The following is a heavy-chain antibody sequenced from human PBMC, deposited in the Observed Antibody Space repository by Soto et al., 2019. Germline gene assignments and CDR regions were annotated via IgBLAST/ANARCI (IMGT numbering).Heavy chain of an antibody. D-gene: IGHD3-10*01. CDR2: VYDSGVT. Sequence: SETLSLTCNVSGGSLSGNYWSWIRQSPERGLEWIAYVYDSGVTNYNPSLTSRATISADTSKNQFSLRLASVTAADTAVYYCARHYASGTYPFDSWGQGTLVTVSS. J-gene: IGHJ4*02. CDR3: ARHYASGTYPFDS. CDR1: GGSLSGNY. V-gene: IGHV4-59*08.